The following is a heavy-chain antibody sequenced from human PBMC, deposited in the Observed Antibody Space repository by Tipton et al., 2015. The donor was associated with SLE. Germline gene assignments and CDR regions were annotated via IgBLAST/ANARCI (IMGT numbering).Heavy chain of an antibody. CDR1: GGSISSYY. Sequence: TLSLTCTVSGGSISSYYWSWIRQPPGKGLEWIGYIYYSGSTNYNPSLKSRVTISVDTSKNQFSLKLSSVTAADTAVYYCARGVGKRITIFGVVHHWFDPWGQGTLVTVSS. J-gene: IGHJ5*02. V-gene: IGHV4-59*12. D-gene: IGHD3-3*01. CDR3: ARGVGKRITIFGVVHHWFDP. CDR2: IYYSGST.